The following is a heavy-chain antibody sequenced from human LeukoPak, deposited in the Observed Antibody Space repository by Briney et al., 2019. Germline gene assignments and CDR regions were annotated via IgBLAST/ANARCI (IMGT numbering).Heavy chain of an antibody. Sequence: ASVKVSCKASGYTFTGYYMHWVRQAPGQGLEWMGWINPNSGGTNYAQKFQGRVTMTRDTSISTAYMELSRLRSDDTAVYYCAREYGSGSYDLDYWGQGTLVTVSS. J-gene: IGHJ4*02. CDR3: AREYGSGSYDLDY. V-gene: IGHV1-2*02. CDR2: INPNSGGT. CDR1: GYTFTGYY. D-gene: IGHD3-10*01.